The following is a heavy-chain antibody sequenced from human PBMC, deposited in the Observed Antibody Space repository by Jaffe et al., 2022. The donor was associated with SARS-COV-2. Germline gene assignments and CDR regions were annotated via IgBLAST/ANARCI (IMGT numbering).Heavy chain of an antibody. V-gene: IGHV3-30*04. D-gene: IGHD5-18*01. CDR2: ISYDGSNK. CDR1: GFIFSTYA. CDR3: ARDGYTYVLTPHFDY. Sequence: QVQLVESGGGVVQPGTSLRLSCAASGFIFSTYAMHWVRQAPGKGLEWVAVISYDGSNKYYADSVKGRFSISRDNSKNTLYLQMNSLRAEDTAVYYCARDGYTYVLTPHFDYWGQGTLLTVSS. J-gene: IGHJ4*02.